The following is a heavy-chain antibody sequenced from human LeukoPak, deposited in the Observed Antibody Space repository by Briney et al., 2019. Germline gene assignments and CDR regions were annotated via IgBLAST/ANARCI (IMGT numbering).Heavy chain of an antibody. V-gene: IGHV3-74*03. CDR3: AEQKCSGGSCYSD. Sequence: GGSLRLSCAASGFTFSSYWIHWVRQAPGKGLVWVSRINSDGSSTTYADSVKGRFTISRDNSKNTLYLQMNSLRAEDTAVYYCAEQKCSGGSCYSDWGQGTLVTVSS. CDR1: GFTFSSYW. D-gene: IGHD2-15*01. J-gene: IGHJ4*02. CDR2: INSDGSST.